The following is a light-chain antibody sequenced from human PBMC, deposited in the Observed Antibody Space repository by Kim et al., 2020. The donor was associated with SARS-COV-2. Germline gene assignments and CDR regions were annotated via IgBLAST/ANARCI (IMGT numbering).Light chain of an antibody. V-gene: IGKV3-11*01. CDR3: QQRSTWPV. CDR2: DKS. Sequence: SPGERANLYCRASQSVSSHFAWYQQKPGQAPRLLIYDKSDRATGIPARFSGSGSGTEFTLTISSLEPEDFAVYYCQQRSTWPVFGGGTKVDIK. J-gene: IGKJ4*01. CDR1: QSVSSH.